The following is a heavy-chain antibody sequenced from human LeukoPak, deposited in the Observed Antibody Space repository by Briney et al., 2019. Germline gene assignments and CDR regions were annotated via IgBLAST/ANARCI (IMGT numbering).Heavy chain of an antibody. CDR1: GYTFTGYY. V-gene: IGHV1-2*02. CDR3: AREGLSTVTTGNWFDP. D-gene: IGHD4-17*01. J-gene: IGHJ5*02. Sequence: GASVKVSCKASGYTFTGYYMHWVRQAPGQGLEWMGWINPNSGGTNYAQKFQGRVTMTRDTSISTAYMELSRLRSDDTAVYYCAREGLSTVTTGNWFDPWGQGTLVTVSS. CDR2: INPNSGGT.